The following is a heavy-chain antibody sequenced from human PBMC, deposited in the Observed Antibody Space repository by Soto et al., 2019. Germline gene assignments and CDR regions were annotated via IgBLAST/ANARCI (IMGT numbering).Heavy chain of an antibody. CDR1: GGSINRGGFY. CDR2: IYYSGST. J-gene: IGHJ4*02. CDR3: ASVGGTLLVFDY. D-gene: IGHD1-26*01. Sequence: TLSLPCTFSGGSINRGGFYWSWIRQHPGKGLEWIGYIYYSGSTYYNPSLKSRVTISVDTSKNQFSLKLSSVTAADTAVYYCASVGGTLLVFDYWGQGTLVTVSS. V-gene: IGHV4-31*03.